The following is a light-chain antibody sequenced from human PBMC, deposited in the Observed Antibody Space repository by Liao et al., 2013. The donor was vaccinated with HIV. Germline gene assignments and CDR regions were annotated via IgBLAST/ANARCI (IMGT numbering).Light chain of an antibody. V-gene: IGLV3-21*01. CDR3: QLWDSSSDHPYV. Sequence: SFVLTQPPSVSVAPGQTATITCGGDSIGSDTVHWYRQKPGQASVMVIFFDSDRPSGIPDRVSASKSENTATLTISRVEAGDEADYYCQLWDSSSDHPYVFGTGTQVTVL. CDR1: SIGSDT. CDR2: FDS. J-gene: IGLJ1*01.